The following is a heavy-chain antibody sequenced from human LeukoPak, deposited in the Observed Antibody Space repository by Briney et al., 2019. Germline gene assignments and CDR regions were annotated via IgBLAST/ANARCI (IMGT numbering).Heavy chain of an antibody. CDR2: ISGSGGST. Sequence: PGGSLRLSCAAPGFTFSSYAMSWVRQAPGKGLEWVSAISGSGGSTKYADSVKGRFTISRDNSKNTLYLQMNSLRGEDTVVYYCATDSGYSYVDSWGQGTLVTVSS. V-gene: IGHV3-23*01. D-gene: IGHD5-18*01. CDR1: GFTFSSYA. CDR3: ATDSGYSYVDS. J-gene: IGHJ4*02.